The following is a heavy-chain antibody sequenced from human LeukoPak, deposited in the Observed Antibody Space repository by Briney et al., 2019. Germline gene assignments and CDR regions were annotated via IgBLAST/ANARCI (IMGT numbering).Heavy chain of an antibody. D-gene: IGHD2-2*01. Sequence: SVKVSCKASGGTFSTYAINWVRQAPGQGLEWMGGITPIFGTANYAQKFQGRVTITADESTSTAYMELSSLRSEDTAVYYCARGVLVVVPAARGWFDPWGQGTLVTVSS. CDR3: ARGVLVVVPAARGWFDP. V-gene: IGHV1-69*13. CDR1: GGTFSTYA. J-gene: IGHJ5*02. CDR2: ITPIFGTA.